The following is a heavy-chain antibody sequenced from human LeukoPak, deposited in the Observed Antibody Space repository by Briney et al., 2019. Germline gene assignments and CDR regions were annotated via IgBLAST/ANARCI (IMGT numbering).Heavy chain of an antibody. V-gene: IGHV4-61*02. CDR1: GGSISSGSYY. CDR3: ARERDYTLYYFDY. D-gene: IGHD2-2*02. CDR2: IYTSGST. Sequence: SDTLSLTCTVSGGSISSGSYYGRWIRQPAGKGLEWIGRIYTSGSTNYNPSLKSRVTISVDTSKNQFSLKLSSVTAADTAVYYCARERDYTLYYFDYWGQGTLVTVSS. J-gene: IGHJ4*02.